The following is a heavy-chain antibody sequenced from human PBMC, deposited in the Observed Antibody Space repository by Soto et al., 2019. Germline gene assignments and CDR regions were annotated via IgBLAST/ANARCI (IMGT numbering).Heavy chain of an antibody. D-gene: IGHD3-22*01. J-gene: IGHJ5*02. CDR1: GFTFSSYE. Sequence: PGGSLRLSCAASGFTFSSYEMNWVRQAPGKGLEWVSYISSSGSTIYYADSVKGRFTISRDNAKNSLYLQMNSLRAEDTAVYYCASRRYYYDSSGYPGSWGQGTLVTVSS. CDR3: ASRRYYYDSSGYPGS. CDR2: ISSSGSTI. V-gene: IGHV3-48*03.